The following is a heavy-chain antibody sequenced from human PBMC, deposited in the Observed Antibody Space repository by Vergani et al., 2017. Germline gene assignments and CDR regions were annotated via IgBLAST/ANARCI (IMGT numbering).Heavy chain of an antibody. D-gene: IGHD6-13*01. V-gene: IGHV3-30-3*01. J-gene: IGHJ4*02. CDR1: GFALNRHA. CDR2: ISFDGTNE. Sequence: QVQLVESGGGVVQPGTSLRLSCVVSGFALNRHAMYWVRQAPGKGLEWVVGISFDGTNEYYPDLVKGRFTISRDIAKNTLYLQVRSLRLEDTGVYHCVRYRGGCTGGRWYKEAGEYWGQGTPVT. CDR3: VRYRGGCTGGRWYKEAGEY.